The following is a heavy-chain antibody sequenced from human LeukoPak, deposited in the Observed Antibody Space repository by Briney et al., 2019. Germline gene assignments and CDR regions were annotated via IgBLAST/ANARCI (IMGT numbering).Heavy chain of an antibody. CDR2: ISYDGSNK. J-gene: IGHJ4*02. D-gene: IGHD6-13*01. Sequence: GGSLRLSCAASGFTFSSYAMHWVRQAPGKWLEWVAVISYDGSNKYYADSVKGRFTISRDNSKNTLYLQMNSLRAEDTAVYYCALSSSWYGGFFDYWGQGTLVTVSS. CDR3: ALSSSWYGGFFDY. V-gene: IGHV3-30*04. CDR1: GFTFSSYA.